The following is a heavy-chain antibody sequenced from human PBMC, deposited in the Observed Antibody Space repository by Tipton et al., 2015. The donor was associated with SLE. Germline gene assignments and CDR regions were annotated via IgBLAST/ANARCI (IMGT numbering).Heavy chain of an antibody. CDR2: IFYSAST. D-gene: IGHD3-22*01. V-gene: IGHV4-39*07. J-gene: IGHJ3*02. Sequence: LRLSCTVSGGSITSNGYYWGWIRQPPGKGLEWITTIFYSASTYYNPSLKSRVTMSIDTSKNQFSLKLSSVTAADTAVYHCARGGYYDRGNAFDIWGQGTMVTVSS. CDR3: ARGGYYDRGNAFDI. CDR1: GGSITSNGYY.